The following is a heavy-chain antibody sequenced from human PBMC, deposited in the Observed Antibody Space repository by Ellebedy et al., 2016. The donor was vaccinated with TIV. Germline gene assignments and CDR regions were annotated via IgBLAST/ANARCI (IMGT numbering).Heavy chain of an antibody. Sequence: GGSLRLXCAASGFTFSSYSMNWVRQAPGKGLEWVSSISSSSSYIYYADSVKGRFTISRVNAKNSLYLQMNSLRAEDTAVYYCARGIGDVLLWFGEPDDAFDIWGQGTMVTVSS. CDR3: ARGIGDVLLWFGEPDDAFDI. V-gene: IGHV3-21*01. J-gene: IGHJ3*02. CDR1: GFTFSSYS. D-gene: IGHD3-10*01. CDR2: ISSSSSYI.